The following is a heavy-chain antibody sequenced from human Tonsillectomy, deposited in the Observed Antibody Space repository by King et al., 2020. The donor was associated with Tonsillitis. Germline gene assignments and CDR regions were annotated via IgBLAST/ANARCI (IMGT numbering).Heavy chain of an antibody. CDR1: GFSFSNYS. CDR3: AKSSNYYGSGSYYTNPFDY. CDR2: ISGGGGGT. J-gene: IGHJ4*02. D-gene: IGHD3-10*01. Sequence: VQLVQSGGGLVQPGGSLRLSCAASGFSFSNYSMSWVRQAPGKGLEWVSGISGGGGGTDYADSVKGRFTISRDNSKNTLHLQTNSLRVEDTAVYYCAKSSNYYGSGSYYTNPFDYWGQGTLVTVSS. V-gene: IGHV3-23*04.